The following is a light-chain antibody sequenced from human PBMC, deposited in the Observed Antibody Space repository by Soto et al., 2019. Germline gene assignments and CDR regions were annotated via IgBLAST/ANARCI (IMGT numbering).Light chain of an antibody. CDR1: QSLLHSNGFNY. V-gene: IGKV2-28*01. Sequence: DIVMTQSPLSLPVTPGEPASISCRSSQSLLHSNGFNYLDWYLQKPGQSPQLLIYLGSTRASGVPDRFSGSGSGTDFTLKISRVESEDVGVYYCMSSLPRGWTCGQWAKV. J-gene: IGKJ1*01. CDR2: LGS. CDR3: MSSLPRGWT.